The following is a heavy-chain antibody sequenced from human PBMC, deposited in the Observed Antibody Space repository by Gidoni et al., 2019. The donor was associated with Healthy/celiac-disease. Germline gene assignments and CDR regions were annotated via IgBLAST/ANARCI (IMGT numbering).Heavy chain of an antibody. CDR2: IYYSGST. CDR1: GGSISSYY. V-gene: IGHV4-59*01. D-gene: IGHD3-22*01. CDR3: ASYYYDSSGYYSPRY. J-gene: IGHJ4*02. Sequence: QVQLQESGPGLVTPSETLSLTCTVSGGSISSYYWSWIRQPPGKGLEWIGYIYYSGSTNYNPSLKSRVTISVDTSKNQFSLKLSSVTAADTAVYYCASYYYDSSGYYSPRYWGQGTLVTVSS.